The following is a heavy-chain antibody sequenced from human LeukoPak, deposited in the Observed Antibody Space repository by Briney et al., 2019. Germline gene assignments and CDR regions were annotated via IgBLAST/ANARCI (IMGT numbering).Heavy chain of an antibody. D-gene: IGHD3-10*01. V-gene: IGHV1-8*02. Sequence: ASVKVSCKASGYTFTSYDINWVRQATGQGLEWMGWMNPNSGNTGYAQKFQGRVTMTRNTSISTAYMELSSLRSEDTAVYYCASGGFGEFARHYYMDVWGKGTTVTVSS. CDR2: MNPNSGNT. CDR1: GYTFTSYD. J-gene: IGHJ6*03. CDR3: ASGGFGEFARHYYMDV.